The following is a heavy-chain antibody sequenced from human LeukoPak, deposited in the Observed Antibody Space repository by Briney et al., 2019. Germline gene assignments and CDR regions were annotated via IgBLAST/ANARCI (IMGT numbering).Heavy chain of an antibody. CDR3: ARGLTYYDISDYQP. V-gene: IGHV4-34*01. CDR1: GGSLSGYY. CDR2: INHSGST. J-gene: IGHJ4*02. D-gene: IGHD3-22*01. Sequence: SETLPLTCAVHGGSLSGYYCSTIRQPPGKGQHWIGEINHSGSTNYNPSLKSRVTISVDTSKNQFSLKLSSVTAADTAVYYCARGLTYYDISDYQPWGQGTLVTVSS.